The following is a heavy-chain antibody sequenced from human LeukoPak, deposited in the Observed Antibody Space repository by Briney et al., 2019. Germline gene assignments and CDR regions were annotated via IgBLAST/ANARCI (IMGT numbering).Heavy chain of an antibody. CDR2: ISGSGGLT. CDR1: GFTFSSCA. V-gene: IGHV3-23*01. J-gene: IGHJ4*02. CDR3: ARVIHGYSYGD. Sequence: GGSLRLSCAVSGFTFSSCAMSWVRQAPGKGLECVSAISGSGGLTYYADSVKGRFTISRDNPKNTLYLQMNSLRAEDTAVYYCARVIHGYSYGDWGQGTLVTVSS. D-gene: IGHD5-18*01.